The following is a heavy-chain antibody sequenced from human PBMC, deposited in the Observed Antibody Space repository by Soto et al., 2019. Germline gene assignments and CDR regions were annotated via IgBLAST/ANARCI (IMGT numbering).Heavy chain of an antibody. Sequence: GASVKVSCKASGYTFTGYYMHWVRQAPGQGLEWMGWINPNSGGTNYAQKFQGWVTMTRDTSISTAYMELSRLRSDDTAVYYCASSVATTIEDRNSGFDYWGQGTLVTVSS. V-gene: IGHV1-2*04. CDR3: ASSVATTIEDRNSGFDY. CDR1: GYTFTGYY. CDR2: INPNSGGT. J-gene: IGHJ4*02. D-gene: IGHD5-12*01.